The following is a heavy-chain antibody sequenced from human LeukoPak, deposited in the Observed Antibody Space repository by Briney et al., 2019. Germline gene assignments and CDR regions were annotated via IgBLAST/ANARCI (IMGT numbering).Heavy chain of an antibody. CDR1: GGSISTDY. D-gene: IGHD2-2*01. CDR2: IYTSGTT. V-gene: IGHV4-4*08. CDR3: ARSPPAPKDFRD. J-gene: IGHJ4*02. Sequence: SETLSLTCTVSGGSISTDYWSWIRQPPGKGLEWIGYIYTSGTTNSNPSLKSRVTISADTSKNQFSLKVRSVTAADTAVYYCARSPPAPKDFRDWGPGTLVTVSS.